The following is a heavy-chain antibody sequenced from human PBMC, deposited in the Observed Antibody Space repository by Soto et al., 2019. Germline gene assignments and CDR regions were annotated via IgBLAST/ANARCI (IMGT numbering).Heavy chain of an antibody. V-gene: IGHV3-21*01. CDR2: ISSSSSYI. CDR3: AVRITMVRGVIKGTNWFDP. J-gene: IGHJ5*02. Sequence: PGGSLRLSCAASGFTFSSYSMNWVRQAPGKGLEWVSSISSSSSYIYYADSVKGRFTISRDNAKNSLYLQMNSLRAEDTAVYYCAVRITMVRGVIKGTNWFDPWGQGTLVTVS. D-gene: IGHD3-10*01. CDR1: GFTFSSYS.